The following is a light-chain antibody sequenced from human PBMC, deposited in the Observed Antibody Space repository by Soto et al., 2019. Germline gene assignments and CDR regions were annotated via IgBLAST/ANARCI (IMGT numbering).Light chain of an antibody. V-gene: IGLV2-14*03. Sequence: QSALTQPASVSGSPGQSITISCTGTSSDVGAYDYVSWYQQHPDKAPKLMIYEVSYRPSGVSNRFSGSKSVNTVTLTISGLQAEDEADYYCSSYTTSSTRVFGTGTKLTVL. J-gene: IGLJ1*01. CDR1: SSDVGAYDY. CDR3: SSYTTSSTRV. CDR2: EVS.